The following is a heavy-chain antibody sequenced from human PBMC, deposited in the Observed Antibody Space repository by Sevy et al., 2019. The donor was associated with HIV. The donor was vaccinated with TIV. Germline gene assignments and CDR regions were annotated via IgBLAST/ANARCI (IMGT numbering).Heavy chain of an antibody. V-gene: IGHV3-15*01. D-gene: IGHD3-22*01. CDR2: IKSKTDGGTT. CDR3: TTEKPLDDSSGYFRYYFDY. J-gene: IGHJ4*02. Sequence: GGSLRLSCAASGFTFSNAWMSWVRQAPGKGLEWVGRIKSKTDGGTTDYAAPVKGRFTISRDDSKNTLYLQMNSLKTEDTVVYYCTTEKPLDDSSGYFRYYFDYWGQGTLVTVSS. CDR1: GFTFSNAW.